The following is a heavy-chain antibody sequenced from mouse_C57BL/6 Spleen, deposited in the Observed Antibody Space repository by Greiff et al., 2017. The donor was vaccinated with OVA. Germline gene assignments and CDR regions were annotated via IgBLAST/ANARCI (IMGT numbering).Heavy chain of an antibody. CDR1: GFSLSTSGMG. D-gene: IGHD1-1*01. V-gene: IGHV8-12*01. J-gene: IGHJ2*01. Sequence: QVTLKECGPGILQSSQTLSLTCSFSGFSLSTSGMGVSWIRQPSGKGLEWLAHIYWDDDKRYHPSLKSRLTISKDTSRNQVFLKITSVDTADNATYYCARRKEVVGENYFDDWGQGTTLTVSS. CDR3: ARRKEVVGENYFDD. CDR2: IYWDDDK.